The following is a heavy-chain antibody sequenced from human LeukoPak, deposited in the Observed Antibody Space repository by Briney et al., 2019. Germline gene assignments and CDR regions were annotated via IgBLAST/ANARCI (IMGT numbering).Heavy chain of an antibody. CDR1: GFSINNNG. CDR2: MSGVGNT. CDR3: AKDVGAPVLRFLEWLLPFDY. J-gene: IGHJ4*02. Sequence: PGGSLRLSCVVSGFSINNNGLSWFRQAPGKGLEWVSDMSGVGNTYYAESVKGRFTISRDNFKNTFFLQMNSLRAEDTAVYYCAKDVGAPVLRFLEWLLPFDYWGQGTLVTVSS. D-gene: IGHD3-3*01. V-gene: IGHV3-23*01.